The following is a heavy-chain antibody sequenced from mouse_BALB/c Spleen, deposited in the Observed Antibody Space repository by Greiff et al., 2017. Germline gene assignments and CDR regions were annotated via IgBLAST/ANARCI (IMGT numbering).Heavy chain of an antibody. V-gene: IGHV5-6-5*01. J-gene: IGHJ4*01. Sequence: EVKLMESGGGLVKPGGSLKLSCAASGFTFSSYAMSWVRQTPEKRLEWVASISSGGRTYYSDSVKGRFTTSRDNARNILYLQMSSLRSEDTAMYYCAGGRSYGNPYAMDYWGQGTSVTVSS. CDR3: AGGRSYGNPYAMDY. CDR2: ISSGGRT. CDR1: GFTFSSYA. D-gene: IGHD2-1*01.